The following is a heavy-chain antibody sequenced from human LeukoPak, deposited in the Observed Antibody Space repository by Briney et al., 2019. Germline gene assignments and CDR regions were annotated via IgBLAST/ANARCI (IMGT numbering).Heavy chain of an antibody. J-gene: IGHJ4*02. D-gene: IGHD1-26*01. V-gene: IGHV1-2*02. CDR2: INPNSGGT. CDR1: GYTFNGYY. CDR3: ARAERWELIQYYFDY. Sequence: ASVKVSCKSSGYTFNGYYMHWVRQAPGQGLEWMGWINPNSGGTNYAQKFQGRVTMTRDTSISTAYMELSRLRSDDTAVYYCARAERWELIQYYFDYWGQGTLVTVSS.